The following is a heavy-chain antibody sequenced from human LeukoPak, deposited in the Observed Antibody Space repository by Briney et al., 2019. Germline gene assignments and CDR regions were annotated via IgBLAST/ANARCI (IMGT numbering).Heavy chain of an antibody. V-gene: IGHV3-23*01. Sequence: GGSLRLSCAASGFTFSSYAMSRVRQAPGKGLEWVSAISDSGGSTYYADSVKGRFTISRDNSKNTLYLQMNSLRAEDTAVYYCANDHQFRGVIGYFGYWGQGTLVSVSS. CDR2: ISDSGGST. CDR1: GFTFSSYA. J-gene: IGHJ4*02. D-gene: IGHD3-10*01. CDR3: ANDHQFRGVIGYFGY.